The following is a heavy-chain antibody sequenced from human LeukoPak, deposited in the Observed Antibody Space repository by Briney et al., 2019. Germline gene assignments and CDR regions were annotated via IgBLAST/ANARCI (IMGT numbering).Heavy chain of an antibody. CDR1: GGTFSSYA. CDR3: ARARDRYDVLTGFASLYYYYGMDV. Sequence: ASVKVSCKASGGTFSSYAISWVRQAPGQGLEWMGGIIPIFGSANYVQKFQGRVTIAADESTSTAYMELSSLRSEDTAIYYCARARDRYDVLTGFASLYYYYGMDVWGQGTLVTVSS. CDR2: IIPIFGSA. V-gene: IGHV1-69*01. D-gene: IGHD3-9*01. J-gene: IGHJ6*02.